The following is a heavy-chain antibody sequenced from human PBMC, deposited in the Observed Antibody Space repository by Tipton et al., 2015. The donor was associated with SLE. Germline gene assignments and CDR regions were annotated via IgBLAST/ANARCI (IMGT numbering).Heavy chain of an antibody. CDR2: IYTSGST. CDR3: ASGGYGSGSHYLGGWFDP. J-gene: IGHJ5*02. CDR1: GGSISSYY. V-gene: IGHV4-4*08. Sequence: TLSLTCTVSGGSISSYYWSWIRQPPGKGLEWIGYIYTSGSTTYNPSLKSRVTISADTSKNQFSLRLSAVTAADTAVYYCASGGYGSGSHYLGGWFDPGGRGTLVTVSS. D-gene: IGHD3-10*01.